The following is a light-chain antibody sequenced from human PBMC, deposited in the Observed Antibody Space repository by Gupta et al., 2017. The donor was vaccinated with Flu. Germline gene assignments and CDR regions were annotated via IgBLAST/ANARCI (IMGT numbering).Light chain of an antibody. V-gene: IGKV3-20*01. CDR2: VAS. CDR1: QSVSSSY. Sequence: EIVLTQSQGTLSLSPGARSSLPCMASQSVSSSYLAWYQHRPGHAPRRLIDVASSMATVIPDRSSGSGSGTDFTLTISRLEPEDFAVYYCQQYGSSPRTFGQGTKLEIK. CDR3: QQYGSSPRT. J-gene: IGKJ2*01.